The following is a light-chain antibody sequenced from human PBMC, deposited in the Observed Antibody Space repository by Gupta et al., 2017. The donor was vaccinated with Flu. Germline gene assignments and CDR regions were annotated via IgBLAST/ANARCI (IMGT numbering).Light chain of an antibody. CDR1: QSVSSSY. V-gene: IGKV3-20*01. Sequence: RATLSCRASQSVSSSYLAWYQQKPGQAPRLLIYGASSRATGIPDRFSGSESGTDFTLTISSLEPEDFAVYYCQQYGSSPPYTFGQGTKLEIK. CDR3: QQYGSSPPYT. CDR2: GAS. J-gene: IGKJ2*01.